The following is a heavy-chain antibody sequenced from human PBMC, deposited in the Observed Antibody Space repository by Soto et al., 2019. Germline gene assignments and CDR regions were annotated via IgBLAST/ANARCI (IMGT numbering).Heavy chain of an antibody. V-gene: IGHV1-69*13. CDR1: GFTFSSFA. CDR2: IIPVFGTT. CDR3: ARVESAYYDSSGYYWFDP. Sequence: GASVRVSCKASGFTFSSFAISWVRQAPGQGLAWMGGIIPVFGTTTNYAQKFQGRVTITADESTSTAYMELSSLRSADTAVYYCARVESAYYDSSGYYWFDPWGQGTLVTVSS. D-gene: IGHD3-22*01. J-gene: IGHJ5*02.